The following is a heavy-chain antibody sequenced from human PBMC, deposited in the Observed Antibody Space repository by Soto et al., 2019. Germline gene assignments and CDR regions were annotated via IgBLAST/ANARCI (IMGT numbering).Heavy chain of an antibody. CDR1: GASIRSGGFD. V-gene: IGHV4-30-4*01. D-gene: IGHD2-8*01. Sequence: QVPLHESGPGLVKPSQTLSLTCTVSGASIRSGGFDWAWIRQPPGKVLESIGHVYSTGSPYYHPSRKRRFLISLDRPSIQFSLRLTSLTAADTAIYYCASINGGHLDFWGQGVLVTVSS. J-gene: IGHJ4*02. CDR3: ASINGGHLDF. CDR2: VYSTGSP.